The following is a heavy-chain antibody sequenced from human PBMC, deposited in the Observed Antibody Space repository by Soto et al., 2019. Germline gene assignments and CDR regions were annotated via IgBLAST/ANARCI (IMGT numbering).Heavy chain of an antibody. CDR3: ARGSKDSYPGSRIFDF. CDR1: GFIFSNIA. Sequence: EEQLLESGGGLAQPGGSLRLSCAASGFIFSNIAMSWVRQVSGKGLEWVSAISGSGGSTYYADSVKGRFTISRDNSKKTLYLQMSSLRADDSAVYFCARGSKDSYPGSRIFDFWGRGTLVTVSS. D-gene: IGHD3-10*01. CDR2: ISGSGGST. V-gene: IGHV3-23*01. J-gene: IGHJ4*02.